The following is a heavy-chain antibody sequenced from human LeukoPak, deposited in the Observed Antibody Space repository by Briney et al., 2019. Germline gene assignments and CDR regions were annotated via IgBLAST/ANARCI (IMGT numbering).Heavy chain of an antibody. CDR1: GFTFSSYS. CDR2: ISSSSSYI. J-gene: IGHJ5*02. Sequence: GGSLRPSCAASGFTFSSYSMNWVRQAPGKGLEWVSAISSSSSYIYYADSVKGRFTISRDNAKNSLYLQMNSLRAEDTAVYYCARVDQDWFDPWGQGTLVTVSS. V-gene: IGHV3-21*01. CDR3: ARVDQDWFDP.